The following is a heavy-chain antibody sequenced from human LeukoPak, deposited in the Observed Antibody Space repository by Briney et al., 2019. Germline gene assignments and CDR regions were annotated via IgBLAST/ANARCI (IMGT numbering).Heavy chain of an antibody. D-gene: IGHD2-15*01. Sequence: GGSLRLSCAASGFTFSSYAMSWVRQAPGKGLEWVSAISGSGGSTYYADSVKGRFTISRDNSKNTLYLQMNSLRAEDTAVYYCAKDPGYCSGGSCYYFDYWGQGTLVTVSS. CDR2: ISGSGGST. V-gene: IGHV3-23*01. J-gene: IGHJ4*02. CDR1: GFTFSSYA. CDR3: AKDPGYCSGGSCYYFDY.